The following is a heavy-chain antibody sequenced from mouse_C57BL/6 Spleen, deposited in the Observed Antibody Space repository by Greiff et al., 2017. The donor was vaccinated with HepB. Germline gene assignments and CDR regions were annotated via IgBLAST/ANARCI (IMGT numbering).Heavy chain of an antibody. Sequence: QVQLQQPGAELVKPGASVKMSCKASGYTFTSYWITWVKQRPGQGLEWIGDIYPGSGSTNYNEKFKSKATLTVDTSSSTAYMQLSSLTSEGSAVYYCARRYGSSYGDWYFDVWGTGTTVTVSS. D-gene: IGHD1-1*01. J-gene: IGHJ1*03. CDR2: IYPGSGST. V-gene: IGHV1-55*01. CDR3: ARRYGSSYGDWYFDV. CDR1: GYTFTSYW.